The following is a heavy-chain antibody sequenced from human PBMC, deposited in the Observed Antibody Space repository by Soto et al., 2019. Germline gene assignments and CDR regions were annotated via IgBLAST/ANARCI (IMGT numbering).Heavy chain of an antibody. D-gene: IGHD1-26*01. V-gene: IGHV1-18*01. CDR1: GYTFTSYG. J-gene: IGHJ3*02. CDR2: ISAYNGNT. CDR3: AREGSHDDAFDI. Sequence: ASVKVSCKASGYTFTSYGISWVRQAPGQGLEWMGWISAYNGNTSYAQKLQGRVTMTTDTSTSAAYMELRSLRSDDTAVYYCAREGSHDDAFDILGQGTMVTVSS.